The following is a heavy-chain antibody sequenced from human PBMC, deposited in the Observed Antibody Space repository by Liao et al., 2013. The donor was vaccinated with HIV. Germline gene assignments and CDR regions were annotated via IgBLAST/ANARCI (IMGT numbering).Heavy chain of an antibody. CDR2: IYTSGST. CDR3: ARGGCSSTTCRFDF. D-gene: IGHD2-2*01. Sequence: QVQLQESGPGLVKPSETLSLTCTVSGGSISSYYWSWIRQPAGKGLEWIGRIYTSGSTNYNPSLKSRVTISVDTSKNQFSLKLSSVTAADTAVYYCARGGCSSTTCRFDFWGQGTLVTVSS. V-gene: IGHV4-4*07. CDR1: GGSISSYY. J-gene: IGHJ4*02.